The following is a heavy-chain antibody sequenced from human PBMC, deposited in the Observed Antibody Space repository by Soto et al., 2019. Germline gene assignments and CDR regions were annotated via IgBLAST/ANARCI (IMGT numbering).Heavy chain of an antibody. Sequence: QVQLLESGGGVVQPGRPLSLTCAASGFIFSGSGLHWVGQAPGKGLGWVELISYDGSRTYYADSVRDRFTISRDNGQNTLYLQMNSLRAEDTAVYFCARWVGGSMYDNSGKYDSWGQGTLVIVSS. V-gene: IGHV3-30*03. CDR1: GFIFSGSG. J-gene: IGHJ5*01. CDR2: ISYDGSRT. D-gene: IGHD3-22*01. CDR3: ARWVGGSMYDNSGKYDS.